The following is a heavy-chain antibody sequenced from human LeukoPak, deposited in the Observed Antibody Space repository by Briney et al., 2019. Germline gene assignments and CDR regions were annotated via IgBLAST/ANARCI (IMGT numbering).Heavy chain of an antibody. D-gene: IGHD2-2*01. CDR3: ARDRYRGPEYCRTSNCHRLAFDI. Sequence: ASVKVSCKASGYTFTNYGLNWVRQVPGHGPEWMGWISPYNANTNFAPRFQDRVTMTRDISTTTSYMELRSLRSDDTGVYYCARDRYRGPEYCRTSNCHRLAFDIWGQGTTVTVSS. CDR2: ISPYNANT. J-gene: IGHJ3*02. V-gene: IGHV1-18*01. CDR1: GYTFTNYG.